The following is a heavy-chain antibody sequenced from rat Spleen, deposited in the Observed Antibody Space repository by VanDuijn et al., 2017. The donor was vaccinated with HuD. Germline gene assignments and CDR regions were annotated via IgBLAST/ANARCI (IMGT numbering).Heavy chain of an antibody. Sequence: EVQLQESGPGLVKPSQSLSLTCSVTNYSITSNYWGWIRKFPGNKMEWMGYISYSGSTSYNPSLKSRISITLDTSKNQFFLQLNSVTTEDTATYYCTSKYGYNYGVMDAWGQGVSVTVSS. D-gene: IGHD1-5*01. CDR3: TSKYGYNYGVMDA. CDR2: ISYSGST. V-gene: IGHV3-1*01. CDR1: NYSITSNY. J-gene: IGHJ4*01.